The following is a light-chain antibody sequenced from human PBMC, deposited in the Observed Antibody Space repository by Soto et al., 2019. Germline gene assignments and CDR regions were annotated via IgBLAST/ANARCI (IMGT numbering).Light chain of an antibody. CDR2: WAS. V-gene: IGKV4-1*01. J-gene: IGKJ4*01. Sequence: DIVMTQSPDSLAVSLGERSTINCKSSQSVLYSSNNKNYLAWYQQKPGQPPKLLIYWASTRESGVPDRFSGSGSGTDFTLTVSSLQAEDGAVYYCQQYDSTPRPVGGGTNVELK. CDR1: QSVLYSSNNKNY. CDR3: QQYDSTPRP.